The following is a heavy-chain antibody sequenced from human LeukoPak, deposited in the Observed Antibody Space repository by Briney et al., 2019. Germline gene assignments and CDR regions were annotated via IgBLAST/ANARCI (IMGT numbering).Heavy chain of an antibody. V-gene: IGHV3-23*01. D-gene: IGHD5-12*01. CDR3: AKDHREWLRPGSFDC. J-gene: IGHJ4*02. Sequence: GGSLRPSCAASGFTFSSYAMSWVRQAPGKGLEWVSAISGSGGSTYYADSVKGRFTISRDNSKNTLYLQMDSLRAEDTAVYYCAKDHREWLRPGSFDCWGQGTLVTVSS. CDR2: ISGSGGST. CDR1: GFTFSSYA.